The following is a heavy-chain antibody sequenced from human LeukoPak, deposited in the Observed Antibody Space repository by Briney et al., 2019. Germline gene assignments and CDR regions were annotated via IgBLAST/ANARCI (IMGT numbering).Heavy chain of an antibody. V-gene: IGHV3-74*01. CDR3: VRDQETAWGLDY. CDR2: ISTDARTI. J-gene: IGHJ4*02. D-gene: IGHD3-16*01. Sequence: PGGSLRLSCAASGFAFSSNWMHWVRQAPGKGLVWVSHISTDARTITYADFVKGRFTISRDNAKNTLYLQMNSLRAEDTALYYCVRDQETAWGLDYWGQGTLVTVSS. CDR1: GFAFSSNW.